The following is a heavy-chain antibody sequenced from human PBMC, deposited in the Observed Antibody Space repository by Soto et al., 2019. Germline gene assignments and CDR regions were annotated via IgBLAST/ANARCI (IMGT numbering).Heavy chain of an antibody. CDR3: ARLGSSSWYVFDY. CDR1: GGSISSGDYY. V-gene: IGHV4-30-4*01. Sequence: SETLSLTCTVSGGSISSGDYYWGWIRPPPGKGLEWIGYIYYSGSTYYNPSLKSRVTISVDTSKNQFSLKLSSVTAADTAVYYCARLGSSSWYVFDYWGQGTLVTVSS. D-gene: IGHD6-13*01. J-gene: IGHJ4*02. CDR2: IYYSGST.